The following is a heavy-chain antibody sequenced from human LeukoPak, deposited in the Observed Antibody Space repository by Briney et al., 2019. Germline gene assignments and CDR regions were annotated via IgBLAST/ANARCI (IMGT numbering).Heavy chain of an antibody. D-gene: IGHD2-2*01. CDR1: GGSISSYY. CDR2: IYTSGST. CDR3: ARQGYCSSTSCYGNYYYYMDV. V-gene: IGHV4-4*09. Sequence: SETLSLTCTVSGGSISSYYWSWIRQPPGKGLEWIGYIYTSGSTNYNPSHKSRVTISVDTSKNQFSLKLSSVTAADTAVYYCARQGYCSSTSCYGNYYYYMDVWGKGTTVTVSS. J-gene: IGHJ6*03.